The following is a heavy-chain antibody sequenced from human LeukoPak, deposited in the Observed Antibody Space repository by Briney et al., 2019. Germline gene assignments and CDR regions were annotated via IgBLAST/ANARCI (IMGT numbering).Heavy chain of an antibody. CDR1: GGSISSSNYY. Sequence: SETLSLTCIVSGGSISSSNYYWGWIRQSPGKGLEWIGSIYSRGSTYYNPSLKSRVIVSSDMSKNQFSLKLSSVTAADTAVYYCASLWYSSSSNYYYYYMDVWGKGTTVTISS. V-gene: IGHV4-39*07. CDR3: ASLWYSSSSNYYYYYMDV. CDR2: IYSRGST. J-gene: IGHJ6*03. D-gene: IGHD6-13*01.